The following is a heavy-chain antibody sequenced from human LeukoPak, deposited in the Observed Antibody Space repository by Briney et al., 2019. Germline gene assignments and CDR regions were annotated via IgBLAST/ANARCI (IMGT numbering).Heavy chain of an antibody. J-gene: IGHJ4*02. CDR1: GVSINTYF. D-gene: IGHD1/OR15-1a*01. Sequence: SETLSLTCTVTGVSINTYFWSWVRQPPGKGLEWIGYVYYSGITNYNPSLKSRVSISLDTSKNQCPLRLNSVTAAETAVYYCASQLGGTTFHWGQGTLVTVSS. CDR2: VYYSGIT. V-gene: IGHV4-59*01. CDR3: ASQLGGTTFH.